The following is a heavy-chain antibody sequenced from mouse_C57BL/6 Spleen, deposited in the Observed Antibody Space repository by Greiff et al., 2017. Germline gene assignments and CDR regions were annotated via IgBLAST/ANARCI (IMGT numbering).Heavy chain of an antibody. CDR2: ISSGSSTI. CDR1: GFTFSDYG. D-gene: IGHD4-1*01. CDR3: ARSGTFQFGY. V-gene: IGHV5-17*01. J-gene: IGHJ3*01. Sequence: EVQLVESGGGLVKPGGSLKLSCAASGFTFSDYGMHWVRQAPEKGLEWVAYISSGSSTIYYADTVKGRFTISRDNAKNTRFLQMTSLRSEDTAMYYCARSGTFQFGYWGQGTLVTVS.